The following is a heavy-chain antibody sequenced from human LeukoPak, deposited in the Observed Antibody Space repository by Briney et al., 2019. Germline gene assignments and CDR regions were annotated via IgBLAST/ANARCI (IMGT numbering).Heavy chain of an antibody. D-gene: IGHD6-13*01. CDR3: ARRESSWFTFDY. CDR1: GFTFSTYA. Sequence: GGSLRLSCVASGFTFSTYALSWVRQAPEKGLEWVSTIRDSGGATFYAGSVKGRFTISRDTSKNTVYLQMDSLRAEDTAVYYCARRESSWFTFDYWGQGTLVTVSS. V-gene: IGHV3-23*01. J-gene: IGHJ4*02. CDR2: IRDSGGAT.